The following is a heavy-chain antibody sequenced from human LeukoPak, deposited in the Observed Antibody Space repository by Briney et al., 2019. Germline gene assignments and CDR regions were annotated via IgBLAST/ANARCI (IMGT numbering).Heavy chain of an antibody. CDR1: GYTFTDYG. J-gene: IGHJ3*02. Sequence: GASVKVSCKASGYTFTDYGVGWVRQAPGQGLEWVGWISIFNGNTNYAQRLQDRVTMTTDTSTNTAYLGLRSLRSDDTAVYYCARAPDFGDYENAFDIWGQGTLVTVSS. CDR3: ARAPDFGDYENAFDI. CDR2: ISIFNGNT. D-gene: IGHD4-17*01. V-gene: IGHV1-18*01.